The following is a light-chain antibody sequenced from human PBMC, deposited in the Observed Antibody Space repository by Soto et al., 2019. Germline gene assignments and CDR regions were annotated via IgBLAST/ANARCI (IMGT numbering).Light chain of an antibody. CDR2: AAS. V-gene: IGKV1-9*01. J-gene: IGKJ2*01. CDR1: QSVSSSY. Sequence: LTQSPGTLSLSPGERATLSCRASQSVSSSYLAWYQQKPGKAPKLLIYAASTLQRGVPSTFSGGGSGTEFTLTISSLQPEDFATYYCQQLSYYPYTFGQGTKLDFK. CDR3: QQLSYYPYT.